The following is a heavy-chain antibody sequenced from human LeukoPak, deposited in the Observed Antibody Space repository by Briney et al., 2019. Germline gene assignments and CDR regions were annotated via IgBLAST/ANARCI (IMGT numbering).Heavy chain of an antibody. CDR3: AKSYSSGWYGDYLDY. V-gene: IGHV3-23*01. J-gene: IGHJ4*02. CDR1: GFTFSSYA. CDR2: ISGSGGST. Sequence: PGGSLRLSCAASGFTFSSYAMSWVRQAPGKGLEWVSAISGSGGSTYYADSVKGRFTISRDNSKNTLYLQMNSLRAEDTAVYYCAKSYSSGWYGDYLDYWGQGTLVTVSS. D-gene: IGHD6-19*01.